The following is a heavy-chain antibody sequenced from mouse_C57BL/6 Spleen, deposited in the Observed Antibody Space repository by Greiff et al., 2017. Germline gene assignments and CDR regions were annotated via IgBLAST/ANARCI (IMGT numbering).Heavy chain of an antibody. V-gene: IGHV5-16*01. J-gene: IGHJ2*01. D-gene: IGHD2-4*01. CDR3: ARGDYDFDY. Sequence: EVKLVESEGGLVQPGSSMKLSCTASGFTFSDYYMAWVRQVPEKGLEWVANINYDGSSTYYLDSLKSRFIISGDNAKNILYLQMSSLKSEDTATYYCARGDYDFDYWGQGTTLTVSS. CDR2: INYDGSST. CDR1: GFTFSDYY.